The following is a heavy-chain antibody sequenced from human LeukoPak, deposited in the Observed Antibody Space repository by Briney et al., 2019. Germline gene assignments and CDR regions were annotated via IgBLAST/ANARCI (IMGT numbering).Heavy chain of an antibody. CDR3: ARRGDYGDHYFDY. CDR1: GGSLSSYY. D-gene: IGHD4-17*01. V-gene: IGHV4-4*09. CDR2: IYTSAST. J-gene: IGHJ4*02. Sequence: PSETLSLTCTVSGGSLSSYYWSWIRQPPGKGLEWIGHIYTSASTNYNPSLKSRVTISVDTSKTQFSLKLSSVTAADTAVYYCARRGDYGDHYFDYWGQGTLVTVSS.